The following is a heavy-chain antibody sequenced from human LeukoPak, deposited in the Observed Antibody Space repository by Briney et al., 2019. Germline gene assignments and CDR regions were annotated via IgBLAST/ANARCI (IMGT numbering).Heavy chain of an antibody. CDR2: ISSSSSTI. V-gene: IGHV3-48*04. J-gene: IGHJ6*03. CDR1: GFTFSSYS. D-gene: IGHD1-26*01. CDR3: AKGVGTSYHYHMDV. Sequence: GGSLRLSCAASGFTFSSYSMNWVRQAPGKGLEWVSYISSSSSTIYYADSVKGRFTISRDNAKNSLYLQMNSLRAEDMALYYCAKGVGTSYHYHMDVWGKGTTVIVSS.